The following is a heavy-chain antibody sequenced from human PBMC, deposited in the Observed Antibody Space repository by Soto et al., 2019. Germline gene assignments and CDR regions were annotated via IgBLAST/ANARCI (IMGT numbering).Heavy chain of an antibody. Sequence: EVQLVESGGGLVQPGGSLRLSCTGSGFTLSDHCIDWVRQAPGKGLEWVGRSRDKAQGYSTTYAASVKGRFTTSRDKSKNSVYLQMNSLKTEDTAIYYCVRTTYFSDSSVYTRFFDYWGQGTLVTVSS. V-gene: IGHV3-72*01. CDR1: GFTLSDHC. CDR2: SRDKAQGYST. D-gene: IGHD3-22*01. J-gene: IGHJ4*02. CDR3: VRTTYFSDSSVYTRFFDY.